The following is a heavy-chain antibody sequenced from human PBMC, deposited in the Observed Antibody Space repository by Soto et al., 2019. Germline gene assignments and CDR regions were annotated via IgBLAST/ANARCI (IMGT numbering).Heavy chain of an antibody. CDR2: IWYDGSNK. Sequence: GGSLRLSCAASGFTFSSYGMHWVRQAPGKGLEWVAVIWYDGSNKYYADSVKGRFTISRDNSKNTLYLQMNSLRAEDTAVYYCARDYYDSSVVYWFDPWGQGTLVTVSS. J-gene: IGHJ5*02. CDR3: ARDYYDSSVVYWFDP. V-gene: IGHV3-33*01. D-gene: IGHD3-22*01. CDR1: GFTFSSYG.